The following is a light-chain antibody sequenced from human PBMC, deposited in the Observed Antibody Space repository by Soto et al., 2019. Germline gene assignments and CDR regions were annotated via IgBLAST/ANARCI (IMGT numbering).Light chain of an antibody. J-gene: IGLJ1*01. CDR3: ISYTGIDTSSV. Sequence: QSVLTQPASVSGSPGQSVTISCTGTSSDVGSYNYVAWYQQFPGKTPKLIIYEVRNRPSGVSSRFSGSKSGNTASLTISGLQAEDEADYYCISYTGIDTSSVFGTGTKVTGL. CDR1: SSDVGSYNY. V-gene: IGLV2-14*01. CDR2: EVR.